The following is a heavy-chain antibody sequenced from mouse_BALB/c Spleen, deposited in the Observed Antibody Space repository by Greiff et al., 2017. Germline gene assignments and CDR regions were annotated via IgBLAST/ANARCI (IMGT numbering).Heavy chain of an antibody. CDR3: ARIYYYGSSHYAMDY. Sequence: QVQLQQSGAELAKPGASVKMSCKASGYTFTSYWMHWVKQRPGQGLEWLGYINPSTGYTEYNQKFKDKATLTADKSSSTAYMQRSSLTSEDSAVYYCARIYYYGSSHYAMDYWGQGTSVTVSS. V-gene: IGHV1-7*01. D-gene: IGHD1-1*01. CDR1: GYTFTSYW. CDR2: INPSTGYT. J-gene: IGHJ4*01.